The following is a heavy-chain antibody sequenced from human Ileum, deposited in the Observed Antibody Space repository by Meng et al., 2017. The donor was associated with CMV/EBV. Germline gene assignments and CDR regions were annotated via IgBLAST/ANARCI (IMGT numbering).Heavy chain of an antibody. CDR1: GFTFDDYG. CDR3: ARDRWSSGWSESDY. D-gene: IGHD6-19*01. V-gene: IGHV3-20*03. J-gene: IGHJ4*02. CDR2: INWNGGRT. Sequence: SGFTFDDYGMSWVRQVPGKGLEWVSGINWNGGRTGYADSVKGRFTISRDNAKNSMYLQMNSLRAEDTALYYCARDRWSSGWSESDYWGQGTLVTVSS.